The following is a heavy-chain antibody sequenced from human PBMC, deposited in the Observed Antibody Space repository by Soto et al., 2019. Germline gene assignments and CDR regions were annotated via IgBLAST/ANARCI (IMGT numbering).Heavy chain of an antibody. D-gene: IGHD2-2*01. CDR1: GFTFSSYG. V-gene: IGHV3-30*18. Sequence: GGSLRLSCAASGFTFSSYGMHWVRQAPGKGLEWVAVISYDGSNKYYADSVKGRFTISRDNSKNTLYLQMNSLRAEDTAVYYCAKAGRYCSSTSCSRRRGSYYYYYYMDVWGKGTTVTVSS. CDR2: ISYDGSNK. CDR3: AKAGRYCSSTSCSRRRGSYYYYYYMDV. J-gene: IGHJ6*03.